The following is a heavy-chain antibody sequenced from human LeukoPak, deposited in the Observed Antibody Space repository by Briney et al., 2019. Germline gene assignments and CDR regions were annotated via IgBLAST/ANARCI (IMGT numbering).Heavy chain of an antibody. J-gene: IGHJ5*02. V-gene: IGHV3-30-3*01. Sequence: GRSLRLSCAASGFTFSSYAMHWVRQAPGKGLEWVAVISYDGSNKYYADSVKGRFTISRDNSKNTLYLQMNSLRAEDTAVYYCARSPRLITIFGVVTHSPLFDPWGQGTLVTVSS. D-gene: IGHD3-3*01. CDR1: GFTFSSYA. CDR2: ISYDGSNK. CDR3: ARSPRLITIFGVVTHSPLFDP.